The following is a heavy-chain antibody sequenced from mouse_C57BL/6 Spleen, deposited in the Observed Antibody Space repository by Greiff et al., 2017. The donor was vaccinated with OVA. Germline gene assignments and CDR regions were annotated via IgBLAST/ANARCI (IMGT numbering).Heavy chain of an antibody. CDR1: GYSFTDYN. CDR3: ARSHYGNYGGNAMDY. Sequence: EVKVVESGPELVKPGASVKISCKASGYSFTDYNMNWVKQSNGKSLEWIGVINPNYGTTSYNQKFKGKATLTVDQSSSTAYMQLNSLTSEDSAVYYCARSHYGNYGGNAMDYWGQGTSVTVSS. D-gene: IGHD2-1*01. J-gene: IGHJ4*01. V-gene: IGHV1-39*01. CDR2: INPNYGTT.